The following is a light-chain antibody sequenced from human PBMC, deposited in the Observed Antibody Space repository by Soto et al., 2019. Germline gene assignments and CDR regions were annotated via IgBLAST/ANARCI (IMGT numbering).Light chain of an antibody. V-gene: IGKV1-39*01. CDR2: AAS. CDR3: QQSYSFAT. Sequence: DIQMTQSPSSLSASVGDRVTITCRASQSISSYLNWYQQKPGKAPKLLIYAASSLQSGVPSRFSGSGSGTDFTLTISSLQPEDFATYYCQQSYSFATFGQGTKVDI. CDR1: QSISSY. J-gene: IGKJ1*01.